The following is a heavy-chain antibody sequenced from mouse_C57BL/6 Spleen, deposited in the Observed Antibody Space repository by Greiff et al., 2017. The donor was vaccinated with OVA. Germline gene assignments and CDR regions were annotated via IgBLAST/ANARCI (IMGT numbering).Heavy chain of an antibody. CDR3: ARGYYGSSSRFAY. CDR1: GFNIKNTY. V-gene: IGHV14-3*01. Sequence: VQLQQSVAELVRPGASVKLSCTASGFNIKNTYMHWVKQRPEQGLEWIGMIDPANGNTKYAPKFQGKATITADTSSNTAYLQLSSLTSEDTAIYYCARGYYGSSSRFAYWGQGTLVTVSA. D-gene: IGHD1-1*01. J-gene: IGHJ3*01. CDR2: IDPANGNT.